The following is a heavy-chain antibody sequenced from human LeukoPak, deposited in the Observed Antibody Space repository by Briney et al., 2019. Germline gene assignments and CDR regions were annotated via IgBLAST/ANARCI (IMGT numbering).Heavy chain of an antibody. V-gene: IGHV3-7*01. J-gene: IGHJ4*02. Sequence: PGGSLRLSCAASGFTFSDYWMSWMRQAPGKGLKWVANIKYDGNEEYYVDSVKGRFTISRDNAKNSLYLQLNSLRVEDTAVYYCKSGGAAPGSFDNWGQGTLVTVSS. CDR1: GFTFSDYW. CDR3: KSGGAAPGSFDN. D-gene: IGHD6-13*01. CDR2: IKYDGNEE.